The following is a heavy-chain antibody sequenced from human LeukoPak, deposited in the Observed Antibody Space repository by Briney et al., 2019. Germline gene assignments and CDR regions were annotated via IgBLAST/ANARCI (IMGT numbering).Heavy chain of an antibody. CDR1: GFTFSTHS. CDR2: IGSSSSSI. V-gene: IGHV3-21*01. J-gene: IGHJ4*02. CDR3: ARATGEAFDY. Sequence: PGGSLRLSCAASGFTFSTHSMNWVRQAPGKGLEWVSSIGSSSSSIYYADSVKGRFTISRDNAKNSLYLQMNSLRAEDTAVYYCARATGEAFDYWGQGTLVTVSS. D-gene: IGHD7-27*01.